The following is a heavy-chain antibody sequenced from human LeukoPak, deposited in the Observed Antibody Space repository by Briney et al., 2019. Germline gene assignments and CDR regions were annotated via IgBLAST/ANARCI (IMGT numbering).Heavy chain of an antibody. D-gene: IGHD3-10*01. CDR3: ARDYGSGSYFNY. CDR1: GGTFNSYT. J-gene: IGHJ4*02. CDR2: IIPILGIA. V-gene: IGHV1-69*02. Sequence: SVKVSCKASGGTFNSYTISWVRQAPGQGLEWMGRIIPILGIANYAQKFQGRVTITADKSTSTAYMELSSLRSEDTAVYYCARDYGSGSYFNYWGQGTLVTVSS.